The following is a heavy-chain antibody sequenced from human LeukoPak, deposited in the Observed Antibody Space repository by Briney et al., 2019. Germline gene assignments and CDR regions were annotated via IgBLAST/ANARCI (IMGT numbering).Heavy chain of an antibody. Sequence: GGSLRLSCAASGFTFSSYAMHWVRQAPGKGLEYVSAISDSGGSTYYADSVKGRFTTSRDNSKNTLYLQMSSLRAEDTAVYFCVRGYSFGPYGMDVWGQGPTVTVTS. D-gene: IGHD2-15*01. CDR1: GFTFSSYA. J-gene: IGHJ6*02. V-gene: IGHV3-64D*09. CDR2: ISDSGGST. CDR3: VRGYSFGPYGMDV.